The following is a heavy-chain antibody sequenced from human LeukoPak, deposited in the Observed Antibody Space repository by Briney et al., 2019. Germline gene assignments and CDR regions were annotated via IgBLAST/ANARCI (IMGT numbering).Heavy chain of an antibody. V-gene: IGHV4-34*01. D-gene: IGHD3-22*01. J-gene: IGHJ4*02. CDR1: GGSFSGYY. CDR2: INHSGGT. CDR3: ARIGYYYDSSGSLDY. Sequence: SETLSLTCAVYGGSFSGYYWSWIRQPPGKGLEWIGEINHSGGTNYNPSLKSRVTISVDTSKNQFSLKLSSVTAADTAVYYCARIGYYYDSSGSLDYWGQGTLVTVSS.